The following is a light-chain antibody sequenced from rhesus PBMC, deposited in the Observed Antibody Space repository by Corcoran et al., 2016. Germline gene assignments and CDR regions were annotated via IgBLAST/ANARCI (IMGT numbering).Light chain of an antibody. CDR3: QQGNSIPLT. CDR1: SSVSTSY. Sequence: EIVLTQSPTSMAVSQGERVTISCTATSSVSTSYLHWYQQKPGFPPRLLVYRTSILAYGVTARFSGSGSGTSYTLPISSMEAEDAANYYCQQGNSIPLTFGGGTKVEIK. CDR2: RTS. J-gene: IGKJ4*01. V-gene: IGKV3-35*01.